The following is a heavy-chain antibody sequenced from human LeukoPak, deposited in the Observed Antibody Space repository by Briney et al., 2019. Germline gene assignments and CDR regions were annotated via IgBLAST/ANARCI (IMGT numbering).Heavy chain of an antibody. CDR1: GFIFSNYA. CDR3: AKGAATGLVDWFDP. Sequence: PGGSLRLSCAASGFIFSNYALMWVRQAPGKGLEWVSSITGSGDNTLYADSVKGRFSLSRDNSKNMLYLQMYSLGAEDTAMYYCAKGAATGLVDWFDPWGQGTLVTVSS. CDR2: ITGSGDNT. J-gene: IGHJ5*02. V-gene: IGHV3-23*01. D-gene: IGHD6-13*01.